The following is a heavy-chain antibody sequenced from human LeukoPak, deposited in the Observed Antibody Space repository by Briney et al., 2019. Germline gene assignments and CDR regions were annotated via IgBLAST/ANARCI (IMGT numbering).Heavy chain of an antibody. CDR3: TRVFLKSYSDAFDI. J-gene: IGHJ3*02. CDR2: IRSKAHNYAT. D-gene: IGHD1-26*01. V-gene: IGHV3-73*01. CDR1: GFTFSGFA. Sequence: PGGSLTLSCAASGFTFSGFAFHWVRQASGKGLEWVGRIRSKAHNYATVYAASVKGRFTISRDDSKNATYLQMNSLKTEDTAVYYCTRVFLKSYSDAFDIWGQGTMVTVSS.